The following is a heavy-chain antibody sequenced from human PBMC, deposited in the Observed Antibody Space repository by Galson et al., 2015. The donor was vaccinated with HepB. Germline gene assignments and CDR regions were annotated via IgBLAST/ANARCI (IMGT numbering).Heavy chain of an antibody. D-gene: IGHD3-10*01. CDR3: ARVAYSGYFDY. J-gene: IGHJ4*02. CDR2: KYYSGSA. V-gene: IGHV4-30-4*01. CDR1: GGSISSGDHY. Sequence: QVQLQESGPGLVKPSQTLSLTCTVSGGSISSGDHYWSWIRQPPGKGLEWIGHKYYSGSAYYTPSLQSRSSISVDRSQNQFSLKLSSVTAADTAIYYCARVAYSGYFDYWGQGALVTVSS.